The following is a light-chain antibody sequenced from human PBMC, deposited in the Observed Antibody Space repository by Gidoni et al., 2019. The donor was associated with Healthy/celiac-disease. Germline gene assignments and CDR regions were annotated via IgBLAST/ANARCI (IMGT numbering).Light chain of an antibody. V-gene: IGKV4-1*01. CDR1: QSVLYSSNNKNY. J-gene: IGKJ1*01. Sequence: IVMTQSPDSLAVSLGERATINCKSGQSVLYSSNNKNYLAWYQQKPGQPPKLLIYWASTRESGVRDRFSGSGSGTDFTLTISSLQAEDVAVYYCQQYYSTPTFGQGTKVEIK. CDR3: QQYYSTPT. CDR2: WAS.